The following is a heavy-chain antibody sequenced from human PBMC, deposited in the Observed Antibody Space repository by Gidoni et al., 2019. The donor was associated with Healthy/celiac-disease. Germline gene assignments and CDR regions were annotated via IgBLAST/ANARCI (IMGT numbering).Heavy chain of an antibody. V-gene: IGHV1-24*01. CDR1: VYTLTELS. D-gene: IGHD3-16*01. Sequence: QVQLVQSGAEVKKPGASVKVSCKVSVYTLTELSMHWVRQAPGKGLEWMGGFDPEDGETNYEQKFQGRVTMTEDTSTDTAYMELSSLRSEDTAVYYCATILTKSLAGTFGLPFDYWGQGTLVTVSS. CDR2: FDPEDGET. J-gene: IGHJ4*02. CDR3: ATILTKSLAGTFGLPFDY.